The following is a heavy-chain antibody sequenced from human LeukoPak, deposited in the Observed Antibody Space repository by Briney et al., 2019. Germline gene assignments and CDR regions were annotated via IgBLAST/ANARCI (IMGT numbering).Heavy chain of an antibody. CDR3: TRHSAHSSTSDAFDI. CDR1: GDSISSGGYF. J-gene: IGHJ3*02. CDR2: IYYTGST. Sequence: PSETLSLTCTVSGDSISSGGYFWSWIRQHPGKGLEWIGYIYYTGSTYYNPSLKSRVTISVDTSKNQFSLKLSSVTAADTAVYYCTRHSAHSSTSDAFDIWGQGTMVTVSS. D-gene: IGHD6-13*01. V-gene: IGHV4-31*03.